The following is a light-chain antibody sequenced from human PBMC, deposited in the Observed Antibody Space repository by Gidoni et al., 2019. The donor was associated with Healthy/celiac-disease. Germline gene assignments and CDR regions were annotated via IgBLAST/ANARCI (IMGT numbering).Light chain of an antibody. V-gene: IGKV1-39*01. CDR2: AAS. CDR3: QQSYSTPRFT. J-gene: IGKJ3*01. Sequence: DIQMTQSPSSLSASVGDRVNIPCRASQSISSYLNWYQQKPGKAPKLLIYAASSLQSGVPSRFSGSGSGTDFTLTISSLQPEDCSTYYCQQSYSTPRFTFXPXTKVDIK. CDR1: QSISSY.